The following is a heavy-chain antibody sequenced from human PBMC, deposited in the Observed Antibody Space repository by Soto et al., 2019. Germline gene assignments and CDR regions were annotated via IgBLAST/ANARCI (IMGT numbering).Heavy chain of an antibody. CDR2: IDPSDSYT. J-gene: IGHJ6*02. CDR1: GYSFTRYW. V-gene: IGHV5-10-1*01. D-gene: IGHD3-16*01. Sequence: GESLKISCTGSGYSFTRYWISWVRQMPGKGLEWMGRIDPSDSYTNYSPSFQGHVTISADKSISTAYLQWSSLRASDTAMYYCASQPQRGGYYYGMDVWGQGTTVTVSS. CDR3: ASQPQRGGYYYGMDV.